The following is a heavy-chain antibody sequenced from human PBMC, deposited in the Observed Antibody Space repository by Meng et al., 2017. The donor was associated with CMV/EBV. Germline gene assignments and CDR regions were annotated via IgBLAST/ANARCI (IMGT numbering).Heavy chain of an antibody. CDR1: GYTFTGYY. V-gene: IGHV1-2*02. J-gene: IGHJ6*02. CDR3: ARSRIQLWLHHYYYGMDV. CDR2: INPNSGGT. Sequence: ASVKVSCKASGYTFTGYYMHWVRQAPGQGLEWMGWINPNSGGTNYAQKFQGSVTMTRDTSISTAYMELSRLRSDDTAVYYCARSRIQLWLHHYYYGMDVWGQGTTVTVSS. D-gene: IGHD5-18*01.